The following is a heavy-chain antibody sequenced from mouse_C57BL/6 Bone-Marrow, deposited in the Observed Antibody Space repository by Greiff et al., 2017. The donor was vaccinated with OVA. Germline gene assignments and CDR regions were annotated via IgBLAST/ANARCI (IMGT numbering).Heavy chain of an antibody. CDR1: GFTFSDSY. CDR3: ARMITTVALDY. D-gene: IGHD1-1*01. J-gene: IGHJ2*01. CDR2: ISNGGGST. V-gene: IGHV5-12*01. Sequence: EVKLMESGGGLVQPGGSLKLSCAASGFTFSDSYMYWVRQTPEKRLEWVAYISNGGGSTYYPDTVKGRFTISRDNAKNTLYLQMSRLKAEDTAMYYCARMITTVALDYWGQGTTLTVSS.